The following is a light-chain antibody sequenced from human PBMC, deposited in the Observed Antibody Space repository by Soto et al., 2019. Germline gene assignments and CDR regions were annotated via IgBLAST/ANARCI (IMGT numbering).Light chain of an antibody. CDR2: GAS. CDR1: QSVSNN. V-gene: IGKV3-15*01. CDR3: QQYSSWPPWT. J-gene: IGKJ1*01. Sequence: EIVMTQSPATLSVSPGESATLSCRASQSVSNNLAWYQQKPGQAPRLLIYGASTRATGLPARFSGSGSATEFTLTISSVQSEDFAVYYCQQYSSWPPWTFGQGTKVEI.